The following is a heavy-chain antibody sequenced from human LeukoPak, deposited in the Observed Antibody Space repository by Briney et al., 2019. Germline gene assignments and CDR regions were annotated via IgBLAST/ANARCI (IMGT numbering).Heavy chain of an antibody. CDR2: IYYSGSP. CDR3: ARGRSMVRGVSWFNP. CDR1: GGSISNHY. D-gene: IGHD3-10*01. J-gene: IGHJ5*02. Sequence: PSETLSLTCTVSGGSISNHYWSWIRQPPGKGLEWIGYIYYSGSPNYNPSLKSRVTISVDTSKNQFSLKLSSVTAADTAVYYCARGRSMVRGVSWFNPWGQGTLVTVSS. V-gene: IGHV4-59*11.